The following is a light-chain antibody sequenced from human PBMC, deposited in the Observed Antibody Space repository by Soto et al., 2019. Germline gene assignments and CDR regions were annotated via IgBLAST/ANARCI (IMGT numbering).Light chain of an antibody. J-gene: IGKJ5*01. CDR3: QQYSSYPRT. CDR1: QGISTF. V-gene: IGKV1D-16*01. Sequence: DIQLTQSPSSLSASVGDRVTISCRASQGISTFLAWYQQKPGKAPKSLIKTASTLQSGVPSRFSGSGSDTDFILTISSLQPEDFATYYCQQYSSYPRTFGQETRLDLK. CDR2: TAS.